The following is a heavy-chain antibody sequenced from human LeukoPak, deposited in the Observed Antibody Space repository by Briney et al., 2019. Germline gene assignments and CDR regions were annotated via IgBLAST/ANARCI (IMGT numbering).Heavy chain of an antibody. J-gene: IGHJ6*02. V-gene: IGHV1-2*06. Sequence: GASVKVSCKASGYTFTSYGISWVRQAPGQGLEWMGRINPNSGGTNYAQKFQGRVTMTRDTSISTAYMELSRLRSDDTAVYYCARDPNTGMDVWGQGTTVTVSS. CDR3: ARDPNTGMDV. CDR2: INPNSGGT. CDR1: GYTFTSYG.